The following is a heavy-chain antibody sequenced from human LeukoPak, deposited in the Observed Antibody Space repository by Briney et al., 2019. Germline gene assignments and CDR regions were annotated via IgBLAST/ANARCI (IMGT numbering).Heavy chain of an antibody. CDR1: GYSFTTYW. V-gene: IGHV5-51*01. Sequence: WGSLKISCQGSGYSFTTYWIGWVPQVPGKGPEWMGIIYPGDSDTRYSQSFQGQVTISADKTISTVYLQWSSLKASDTAMYYCARRTDRSFWYLDYWGQGTLVTVSS. CDR3: ARRTDRSFWYLDY. CDR2: IYPGDSDT. J-gene: IGHJ4*02.